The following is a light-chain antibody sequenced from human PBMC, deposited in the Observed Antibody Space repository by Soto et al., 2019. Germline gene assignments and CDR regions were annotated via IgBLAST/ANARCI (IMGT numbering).Light chain of an antibody. CDR2: EGS. CDR1: SSDVGTYAL. Sequence: QSALTQPASVSGSPGQSITISCTGTSSDVGTYALVSWYQQHPGKGPKLMIYEGSKRPSGVSNRFSGSMSGNTASLTISGLQAEDEADYSCCSYAGSGTFVFRTGTKLTVL. CDR3: CSYAGSGTFV. J-gene: IGLJ1*01. V-gene: IGLV2-23*01.